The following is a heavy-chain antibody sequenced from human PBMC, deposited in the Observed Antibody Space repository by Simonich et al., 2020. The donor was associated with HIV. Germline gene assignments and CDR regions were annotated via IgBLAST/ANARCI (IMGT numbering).Heavy chain of an antibody. CDR3: ARKGGGRGVYYFDY. J-gene: IGHJ4*02. D-gene: IGHD3-10*01. V-gene: IGHV1-69*13. CDR1: GGTFSSFA. CDR2: ITPIFGPA. Sequence: QVQLVQSGAEVKKPGSSVKVSCKASGGTFSSFAISGVRQAPGLGLEWVGGITPIFGPAKYEQMFQGRVTIPADESTSTAYMELSSLRSEDTGIYYCARKGGGRGVYYFDYWGQGTLVTVSS.